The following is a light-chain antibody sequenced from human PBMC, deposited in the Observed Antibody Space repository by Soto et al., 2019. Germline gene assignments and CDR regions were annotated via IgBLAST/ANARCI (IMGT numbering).Light chain of an antibody. Sequence: EIVLTQSPGTLSLSPGERATLSCRASQSVSSTYLARYQHKPGQPPRLLIYGASSRATGIPDRFSGSGSETDFTRSISRLEPEDFAIYYCQQYGSSSYTFGQGTKLEIK. CDR1: QSVSSTY. J-gene: IGKJ2*01. CDR3: QQYGSSSYT. V-gene: IGKV3-20*01. CDR2: GAS.